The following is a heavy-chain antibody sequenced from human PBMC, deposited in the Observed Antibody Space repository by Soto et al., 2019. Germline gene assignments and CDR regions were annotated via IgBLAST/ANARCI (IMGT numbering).Heavy chain of an antibody. Sequence: QVQLQESGPGLVKPSETLSLTCTVSGGSISSYYWSWIRQPPGKGLEWIGYIYYSGSTNYNPSLKGRVTISVETSKNQCSLKLSSVTAADTAVYYCASSEIVATIDAFDIWGQGTMVTVSS. CDR1: GGSISSYY. CDR2: IYYSGST. V-gene: IGHV4-59*01. CDR3: ASSEIVATIDAFDI. D-gene: IGHD5-12*01. J-gene: IGHJ3*02.